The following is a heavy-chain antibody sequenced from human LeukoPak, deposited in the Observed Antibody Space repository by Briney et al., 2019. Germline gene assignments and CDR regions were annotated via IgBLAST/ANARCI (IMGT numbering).Heavy chain of an antibody. CDR3: AREIRGVINYYFDY. CDR2: ISGSGGST. D-gene: IGHD3-10*01. Sequence: TGGSLRLSCAASGFTFSSYAMSWVRQAPGKGLEWVSAISGSGGSTYYADSVKGRFTISRDNSKNTLYLQINSLRAEDTAVYYCAREIRGVINYYFDYWGQGTLVTVSS. V-gene: IGHV3-23*01. J-gene: IGHJ4*02. CDR1: GFTFSSYA.